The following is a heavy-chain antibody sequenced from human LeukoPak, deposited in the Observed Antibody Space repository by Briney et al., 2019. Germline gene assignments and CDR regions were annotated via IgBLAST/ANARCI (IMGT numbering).Heavy chain of an antibody. Sequence: PGGSLRLSCAASGFTISDYSMSWVRQAPGKGLEWVSVINAGGDKINYTDSVKGRFITSRDNFRDTLYLQMHSLRAEDTAVYFCVKDGAQPGYYFDFWGQGSLVTVSS. J-gene: IGHJ4*02. D-gene: IGHD1-26*01. CDR3: VKDGAQPGYYFDF. CDR1: GFTISDYS. CDR2: INAGGDKI. V-gene: IGHV3-23*01.